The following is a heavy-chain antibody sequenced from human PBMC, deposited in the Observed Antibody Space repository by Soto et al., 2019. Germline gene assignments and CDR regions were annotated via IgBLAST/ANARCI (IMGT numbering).Heavy chain of an antibody. CDR2: LYYTGIT. J-gene: IGHJ5*01. CDR1: GGSLISRTIY. Sequence: PSETLSLTCTVSGGSLISRTIYWGWIRQSPEGGLEWIGCLYYTGITYYSPSLKSRLTMSVDTSKNEFSLSLSSVTASDTAVYYCYGGWNWFDSWGQGTLVTVSS. D-gene: IGHD6-19*01. CDR3: YGGWNWFDS. V-gene: IGHV4-39*01.